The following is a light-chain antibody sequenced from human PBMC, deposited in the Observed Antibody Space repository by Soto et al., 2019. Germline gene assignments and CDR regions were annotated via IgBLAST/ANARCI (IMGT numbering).Light chain of an antibody. CDR2: EVS. CDR1: SSDVGGYNY. Sequence: QSVLTQPPSASGSPGQSVTISCTGTSSDVGGYNYVSWYQQHPGKAPKLMIYEVSKRPSGVPDRFSGSKSGNTASLTVSGLQAEDEADYYCSSYAGSNNRYVLGTGTKVTV. V-gene: IGLV2-8*01. J-gene: IGLJ1*01. CDR3: SSYAGSNNRYV.